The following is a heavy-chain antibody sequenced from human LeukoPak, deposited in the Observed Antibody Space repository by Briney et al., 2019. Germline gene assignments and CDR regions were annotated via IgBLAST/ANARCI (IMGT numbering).Heavy chain of an antibody. Sequence: SETLSLTCTVSGGSISSGGYYWSWLRQHPGKGLEWIGYIYYSGSTYYNPSLKSRVTISVDTSKNQFSLKLSSVTAADTAVYYCAVGYYDSSGYFWFDPWGQGTLVTVSS. CDR3: AVGYYDSSGYFWFDP. CDR2: IYYSGST. D-gene: IGHD3-22*01. CDR1: GGSISSGGYY. J-gene: IGHJ5*02. V-gene: IGHV4-31*03.